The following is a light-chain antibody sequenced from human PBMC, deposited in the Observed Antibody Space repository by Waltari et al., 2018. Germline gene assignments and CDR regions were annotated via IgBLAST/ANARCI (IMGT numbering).Light chain of an antibody. Sequence: QSVLTQPPSVSGAPGQRVTISCTGSSSNIGAGYDVHWYQQLPGTAPKLLIYGNSHRPSGVPDRFSGSKSGTSASLAITGLQAEDEADYYCQSYDSSLWVFGGGTKLTVL. CDR2: GNS. CDR3: QSYDSSLWV. CDR1: SSNIGAGYD. V-gene: IGLV1-40*01. J-gene: IGLJ3*02.